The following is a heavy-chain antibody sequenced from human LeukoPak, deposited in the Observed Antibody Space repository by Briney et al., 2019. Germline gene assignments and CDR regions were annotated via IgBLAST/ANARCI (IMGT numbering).Heavy chain of an antibody. D-gene: IGHD6-19*01. Sequence: SGTLSLTCTVSGDSINSLDLWSWVRQPPGKGLEWIGEMYLSGTTHSNPSIKSRVTISIDKSKNQFFLNLSSVTAADTAVYYCXXLVGRXXSGLYYYYFDYWGQGTLVTVSS. CDR2: MYLSGTT. J-gene: IGHJ4*02. V-gene: IGHV4-4*02. CDR3: XXLVGRXXSGLYYYYFDY. CDR1: GDSINSLDL.